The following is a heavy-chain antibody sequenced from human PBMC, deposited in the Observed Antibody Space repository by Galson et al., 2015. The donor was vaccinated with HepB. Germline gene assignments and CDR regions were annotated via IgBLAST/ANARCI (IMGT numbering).Heavy chain of an antibody. CDR1: GFAFSSYE. CDR3: ARGIAAAGTGWFDP. CDR2: ISSSSSYI. J-gene: IGHJ5*02. V-gene: IGHV3-21*03. D-gene: IGHD6-13*01. Sequence: SLRLSCAASGFAFSSYEMNWVRQAPGKGLEWVSSISSSSSYIYYADSVKGRFTIFRDNAKNSLYLQMNSLRAEDTAVYYCARGIAAAGTGWFDPWGQGTLVTVSS.